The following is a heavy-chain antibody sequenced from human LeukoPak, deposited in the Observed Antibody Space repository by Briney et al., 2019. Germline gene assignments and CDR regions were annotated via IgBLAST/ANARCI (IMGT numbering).Heavy chain of an antibody. J-gene: IGHJ4*02. Sequence: PSETLSLTCAVSGYSISSGYYWGWIRQPPGKGLEWIGYIYYSGSTYYNPSLKSRVTISVSTSKNHFSLRPTSVTAADTAVYYCARVVKDTRGDYPDYWGQGILVTVSS. CDR3: ARVVKDTRGDYPDY. CDR1: GYSISSGYY. CDR2: IYYSGST. V-gene: IGHV4-38-2*01.